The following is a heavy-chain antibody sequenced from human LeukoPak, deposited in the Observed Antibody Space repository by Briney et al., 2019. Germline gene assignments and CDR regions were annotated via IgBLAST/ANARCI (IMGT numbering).Heavy chain of an antibody. J-gene: IGHJ4*02. D-gene: IGHD5-18*01. CDR2: IYFGGST. V-gene: IGHV3-53*01. CDR3: ARVGAGFSYGYADY. CDR1: GFTLSSNY. Sequence: GGSLRLSCAASGFTLSSNYMSWVRQAPGKGLEWVSVIYFGGSTYYADSVKGRFTISRDNSKNTLYLQMNSLRAEDTAVYYCARVGAGFSYGYADYWGQGTLVTVSS.